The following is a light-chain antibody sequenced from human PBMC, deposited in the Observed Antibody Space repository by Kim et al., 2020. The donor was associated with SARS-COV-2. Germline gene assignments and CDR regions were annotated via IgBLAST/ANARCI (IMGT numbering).Light chain of an antibody. J-gene: IGKJ4*01. CDR3: QQSSTAPLLT. CDR2: AAS. CDR1: QSISRY. Sequence: DIQMTQSPSSLSASVGDRVTITCRASQSISRYLNWYQQQPGKAPKLLIYAASSLQSGVPSRFSGSGSGTDFTLTISGLQPEDCATYYCQQSSTAPLLTFGGGTKVDIK. V-gene: IGKV1-39*01.